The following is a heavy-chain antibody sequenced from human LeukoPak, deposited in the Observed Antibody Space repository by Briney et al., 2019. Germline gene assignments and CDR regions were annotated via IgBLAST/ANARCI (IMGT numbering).Heavy chain of an antibody. CDR1: GYSFSSYW. CDR2: IDPGDSFT. Sequence: THGESLKISCKGSGYSFSSYWISWVRQMPGKGLEWMGRIDPGDSFTKYSPSFQGQVTISADKSISTAYLQWSSLKASDTAMCYCARHLGYREGVDYWGQGTLVTVSS. J-gene: IGHJ4*02. V-gene: IGHV5-10-1*04. D-gene: IGHD5-12*01. CDR3: ARHLGYREGVDY.